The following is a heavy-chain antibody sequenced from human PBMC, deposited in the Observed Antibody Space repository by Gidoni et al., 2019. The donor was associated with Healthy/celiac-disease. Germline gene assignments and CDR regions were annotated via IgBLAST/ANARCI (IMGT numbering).Heavy chain of an antibody. J-gene: IGHJ4*02. CDR2: ISSSSSTI. V-gene: IGHV3-48*02. Sequence: EVQLVESGGGLVQPGGSLRLSCAASGFTFSSYSMNWVRQAPGKGLEWVSYISSSSSTIYYADSVKGRFTISRDNAKNSLYLQMNSLRDEDTAVYYCARDPQWIQLWSITYFDYWGQGTLVTVSS. CDR3: ARDPQWIQLWSITYFDY. CDR1: GFTFSSYS. D-gene: IGHD5-18*01.